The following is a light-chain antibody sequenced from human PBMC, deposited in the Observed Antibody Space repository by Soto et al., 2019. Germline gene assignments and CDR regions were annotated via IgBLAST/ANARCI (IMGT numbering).Light chain of an antibody. CDR2: HAS. CDR1: QSISNW. V-gene: IGKV1-5*01. J-gene: IGKJ1*01. Sequence: IQLPQSPSTLPASVGDSVTLTCRASQSISNWLAWYQQKPGTAPKLLIYHASILETAVPSRFSGNGSGTEFTLTISSLQPGDFATYYCQQYNSYSFGQGTKVDIK. CDR3: QQYNSYS.